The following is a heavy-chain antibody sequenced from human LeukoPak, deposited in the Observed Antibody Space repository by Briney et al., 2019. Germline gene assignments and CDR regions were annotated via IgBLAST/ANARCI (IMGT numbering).Heavy chain of an antibody. J-gene: IGHJ5*02. CDR1: GYTFTGYY. D-gene: IGHD2-15*01. Sequence: ASVTVSCKASGYTFTGYYMHWVRQAPGQGLEWMGWINPNSGGTNYAQKFQGRVTMTRDTSISTAYMELSRLRSDDTAVYYCARNEDGYCSGGSCYSGWFDPWGQGTLVTVSS. V-gene: IGHV1-2*02. CDR3: ARNEDGYCSGGSCYSGWFDP. CDR2: INPNSGGT.